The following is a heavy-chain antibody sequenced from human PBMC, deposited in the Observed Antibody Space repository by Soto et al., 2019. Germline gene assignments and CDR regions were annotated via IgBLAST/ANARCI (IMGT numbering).Heavy chain of an antibody. CDR2: IGGTDGDSDGVP. CDR1: GFILNNYA. V-gene: IGHV3-23*01. J-gene: IGHJ3*01. CDR3: VKSGRNWGAFDF. D-gene: IGHD7-27*01. Sequence: VQLLESGGDLVQPGGSLRLSCVASGFILNNYAMSWVRQAPGTGLEWVSTIGGTDGDSDGVPWYDDSVKGRFTISRDSSAHTLFLHMHNLRAEDSALYYCVKSGRNWGAFDFWGQGTTVGVSS.